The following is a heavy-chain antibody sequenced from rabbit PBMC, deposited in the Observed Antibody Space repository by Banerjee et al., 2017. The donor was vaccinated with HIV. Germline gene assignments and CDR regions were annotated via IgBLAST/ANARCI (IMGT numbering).Heavy chain of an antibody. V-gene: IGHV1S45*01. CDR3: ARGAGGYWDWYFKL. CDR2: ISTGDGRT. D-gene: IGHD1-1*01. CDR1: GFDFSSNA. J-gene: IGHJ4*01. Sequence: QEQLEESGGDLVKPEGSLTLTCTASGFDFSSNAMCWVRQAPGKGLEWIGCISTGDGRTYYASWVNGRFTISKTSSTTVTLQMTSLTAADTATYFCARGAGGYWDWYFKLWGPGTLVTVS.